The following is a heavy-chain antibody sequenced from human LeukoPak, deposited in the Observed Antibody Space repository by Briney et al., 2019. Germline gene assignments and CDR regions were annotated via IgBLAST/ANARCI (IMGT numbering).Heavy chain of an antibody. J-gene: IGHJ1*01. V-gene: IGHV3-53*01. Sequence: PGGSLRLSSAVSGFTVSSNSMSRVRQAPGKGLEWVSILYSAGATYYADSVRGRFTIARDNSKNTVFLQMNSLRAEDTAVYYCASGEVEVREYYSDLFHHWGQGTLVTVSS. CDR1: GFTVSSNS. CDR3: ASGEVEVREYYSDLFHH. D-gene: IGHD3-10*01. CDR2: LYSAGAT.